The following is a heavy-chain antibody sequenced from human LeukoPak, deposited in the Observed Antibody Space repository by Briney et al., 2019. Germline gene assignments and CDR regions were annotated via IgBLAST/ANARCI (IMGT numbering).Heavy chain of an antibody. CDR3: GKDGQRGFDHGNSLEP. CDR2: IWSYATNQ. D-gene: IGHD4-11*01. CDR1: GFTFSHLG. Sequence: TGGPLTLSCEASGFTFSHLGMHWLRQAPGRGLEWVAVIWSYATNQYYADSVKGRFTISRDNFKRTVSLEMKSLRREDTAVYFFGKDGQRGFDHGNSLEPWGQGSLVIVSS. J-gene: IGHJ5*02. V-gene: IGHV3-33*06.